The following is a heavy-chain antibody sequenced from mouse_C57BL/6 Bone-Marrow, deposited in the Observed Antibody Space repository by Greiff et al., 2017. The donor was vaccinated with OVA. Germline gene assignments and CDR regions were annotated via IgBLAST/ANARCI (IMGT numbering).Heavy chain of an antibody. V-gene: IGHV1-59*01. CDR1: GYTFTSYW. CDR2: IDPSDSYT. J-gene: IGHJ1*03. CDR3: AGGF. Sequence: QVQLQQPGAELVRPGTSVKLSCKASGYTFTSYWMHWVKQRPGQGLEWIGVIDPSDSYTNYNQKFKGKATLTVDTSSSTAYMQLSSLTSEDSAVYYCAGGFWGTGTTVTVSS. D-gene: IGHD3-1*01.